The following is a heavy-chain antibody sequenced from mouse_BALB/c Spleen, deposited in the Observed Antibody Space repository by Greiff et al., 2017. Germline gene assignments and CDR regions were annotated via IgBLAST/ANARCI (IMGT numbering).Heavy chain of an antibody. V-gene: IGHV1S56*01. CDR3: ARGTTATPFAY. CDR2: IYPGNVNT. Sequence: QVQLQQSGPELVKPGASVRISCKASGYTFTSYYIHWVKQRPGQGLEWIGWIYPGNVNTKYNEKFKGKATLTADKSSSTAYMQLSSLTSEDSAVYFCARGTTATPFAYWGQGTLVTVSA. CDR1: GYTFTSYY. J-gene: IGHJ3*01. D-gene: IGHD1-2*01.